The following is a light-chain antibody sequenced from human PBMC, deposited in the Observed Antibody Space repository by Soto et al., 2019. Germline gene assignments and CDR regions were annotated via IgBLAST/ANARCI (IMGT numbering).Light chain of an antibody. J-gene: IGKJ1*01. V-gene: IGKV2-28*01. Sequence: SPLALPFSPREPSAIFSSTGQRIQYSTGNKSLDWYLPKPGPSPLLLISLGSYRASRVPDRFSGSGSGTDLTMKISRVEAVAVGVYQCMQDLQGRTFGQGTKVEI. CDR1: QRIQYSTGNKS. CDR3: MQDLQGRT. CDR2: LGS.